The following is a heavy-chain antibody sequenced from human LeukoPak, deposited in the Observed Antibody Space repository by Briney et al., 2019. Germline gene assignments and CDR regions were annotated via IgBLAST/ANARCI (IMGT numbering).Heavy chain of an antibody. J-gene: IGHJ4*02. CDR1: GFSFSSYA. CDR2: ISGSGGST. Sequence: GGSLRLSCAASGFSFSSYAMSWVRQAPGKGLEWVSAISGSGGSTYYADSVKGRFTISRDNSKNTLYLQMNSLRAEDTAVYYCAKDLRYYFHSYFDYWGQGTLVTVSS. CDR3: AKDLRYYFHSYFDY. V-gene: IGHV3-23*01. D-gene: IGHD3-9*01.